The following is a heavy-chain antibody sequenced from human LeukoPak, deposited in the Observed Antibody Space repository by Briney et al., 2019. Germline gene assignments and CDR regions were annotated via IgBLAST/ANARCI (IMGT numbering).Heavy chain of an antibody. J-gene: IGHJ4*02. CDR1: GFSFSSYT. V-gene: IGHV3-23*01. CDR2: ISGSSGGNT. CDR3: AKVGARGCSSSTCFIY. Sequence: GGSLRLSCAASGFSFSSYTMSWVRQAPGMGLEWVSAISGSSGGNTYYADSVKGRFTISRDNSKNTLYLQANSLRPEDTAVYYCAKVGARGCSSSTCFIYWGQGTLVTVSS. D-gene: IGHD2-2*01.